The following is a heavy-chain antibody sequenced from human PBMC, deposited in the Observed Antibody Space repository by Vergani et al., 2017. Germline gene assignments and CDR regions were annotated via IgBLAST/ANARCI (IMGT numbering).Heavy chain of an antibody. D-gene: IGHD5-24*01. CDR2: IISKANSNAT. V-gene: IGHV3-73*02. Sequence: EVQLVESGGGLVQPGGSLKLSCAASGFTFSGSAMHWVRQASGKGLEWVGRIISKANSNATAYAASVKGRFTISRDDSKNTAYLQMNSLKTEDTAVYYCTSSRDGYKYCYWGQGTLVTVSS. J-gene: IGHJ4*02. CDR3: TSSRDGYKYCY. CDR1: GFTFSGSA.